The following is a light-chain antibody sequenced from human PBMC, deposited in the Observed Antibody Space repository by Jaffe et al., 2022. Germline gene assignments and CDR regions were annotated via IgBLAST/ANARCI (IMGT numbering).Light chain of an antibody. J-gene: IGLJ3*02. CDR3: SSYSSSSSLWV. CDR1: SSDVGDYNY. V-gene: IGLV2-14*03. CDR2: DVN. Sequence: QSALTQPASVSGSPGQSITISCTGTSSDVGDYNYVSWYQQHPGKAPKVMIYDVNIRPSGVSNRFSGSKSGNTASLTISGLQAEDEADYYCSSYSSSSSLWVFGGGTKLTVL.